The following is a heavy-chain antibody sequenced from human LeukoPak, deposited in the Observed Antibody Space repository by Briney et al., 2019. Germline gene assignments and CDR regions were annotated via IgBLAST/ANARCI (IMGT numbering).Heavy chain of an antibody. J-gene: IGHJ4*02. Sequence: GGSLRLSCAASGFTFSDYYMSWIRQAPGKGLEWLSYISSSGSTMSYADSVKGRFTISRDNAKNSLYLQMNSLRAEDTAVYYCASFLAGVSVADYWGQGTLVTVSS. CDR3: ASFLAGVSVADY. CDR1: GFTFSDYY. V-gene: IGHV3-11*01. D-gene: IGHD6-19*01. CDR2: ISSSGSTM.